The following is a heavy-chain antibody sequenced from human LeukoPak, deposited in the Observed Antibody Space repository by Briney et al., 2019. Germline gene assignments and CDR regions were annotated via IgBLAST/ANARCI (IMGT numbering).Heavy chain of an antibody. J-gene: IGHJ3*02. CDR1: GIALSNYG. CDR3: AKSVGYYDSDAFDI. Sequence: GGSLRLSCAVSGIALSNYGMSWVRQAPGKGLEWVSAISGSGGSTYYADSVKGRFTISRDNSKNTLYLQMNSLRAEDAAVYYCAKSVGYYDSDAFDIWGQGTMVTVSS. CDR2: ISGSGGST. V-gene: IGHV3-23*01. D-gene: IGHD3-10*01.